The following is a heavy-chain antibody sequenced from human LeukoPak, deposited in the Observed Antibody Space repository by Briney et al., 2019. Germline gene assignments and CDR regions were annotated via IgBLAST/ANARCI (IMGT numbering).Heavy chain of an antibody. CDR2: INHSGST. J-gene: IGHJ4*02. D-gene: IGHD2-2*02. V-gene: IGHV4-34*01. CDR3: ARVELDIVVVPAAITFDY. Sequence: PSETLSLTCAVYGASFSGYYWSWIRQPPGKGLEWIGEINHSGSTNYNPSLKSRVTISVDTSKNQFSLKLSSVTAAGTAVYYCARVELDIVVVPAAITFDYWGQGTLVTVSS. CDR1: GASFSGYY.